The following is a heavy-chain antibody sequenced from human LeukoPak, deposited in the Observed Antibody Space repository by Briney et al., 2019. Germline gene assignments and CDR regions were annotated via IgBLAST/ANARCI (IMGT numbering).Heavy chain of an antibody. CDR3: ARGMITFGGLILDFDY. V-gene: IGHV4-39*01. CDR2: IYYSGST. CDR1: RVSINSSTYY. Sequence: PSETLSLTCTVSRVSINSSTYYWGWIRQPPGKGLEWIGSIYYSGSTYYNPSLRSRVTISADTSKNQFSLNLSSVTAADTAVYYCARGMITFGGLILDFDYWGQGTLVTVSS. D-gene: IGHD3-16*02. J-gene: IGHJ4*02.